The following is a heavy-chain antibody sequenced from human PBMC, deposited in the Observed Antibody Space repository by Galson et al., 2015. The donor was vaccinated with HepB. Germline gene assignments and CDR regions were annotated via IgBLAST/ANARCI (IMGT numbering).Heavy chain of an antibody. CDR3: AKVKISAAGSFDY. D-gene: IGHD6-13*01. CDR1: GFSFSNNA. V-gene: IGHV3-23*01. CDR2: ISGSGGST. J-gene: IGHJ4*02. Sequence: SLRLSCAASGFSFSNNAMSWVRQAPGKGLEWVSTISGSGGSTYNADSVKGRFTISRDNSKNTLHLQMNSLRADDTAVYYCAKVKISAAGSFDYWGQGTLVTVSS.